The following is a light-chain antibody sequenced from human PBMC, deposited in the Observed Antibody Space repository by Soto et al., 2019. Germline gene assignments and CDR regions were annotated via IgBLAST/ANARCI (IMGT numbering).Light chain of an antibody. V-gene: IGKV3-20*01. CDR1: QSGSSSY. CDR2: GVF. Sequence: EIVLTQSPDTLSFSPGERATPSCRASQSGSSSYLAWYQQRPGQPPRLLIYGVFTRADDIPDRFSGSGSGTDFTLTISSLQPEDFAVYYCQHYGYPQWTFGQGTKVDIK. CDR3: QHYGYPQWT. J-gene: IGKJ1*01.